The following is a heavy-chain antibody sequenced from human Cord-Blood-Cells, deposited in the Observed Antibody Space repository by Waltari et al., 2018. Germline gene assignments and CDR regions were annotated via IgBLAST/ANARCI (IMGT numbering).Heavy chain of an antibody. CDR2: INHSGRT. J-gene: IGHJ4*02. CDR3: AGQRVIAAAGYDY. CDR1: GGSFSGYY. Sequence: QVQLQQWGAGLLKPSETLSLTCAVYGGSFSGYYWSWIRQPPGKGLEWIGEINHSGRTNYNPSLKSRVTISVDTSKNQFSLKLSSVTAADTAVYYCAGQRVIAAAGYDYWGQGTLVTVSS. V-gene: IGHV4-34*01. D-gene: IGHD6-13*01.